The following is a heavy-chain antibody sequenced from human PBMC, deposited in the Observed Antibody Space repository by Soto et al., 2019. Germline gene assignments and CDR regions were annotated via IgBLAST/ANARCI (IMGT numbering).Heavy chain of an antibody. V-gene: IGHV1-3*01. J-gene: IGHJ4*02. CDR1: GYTFTSYS. Sequence: ASVKGSCQASGYTFTSYSLHWVRPAPGQRLEGMGWVNAGHGNTKYSQKFQGRLTITRDTSPGKTYMELSSLISEDAAVIYCARVTAMVAGPFDYWGQGTQVTVSS. CDR3: ARVTAMVAGPFDY. CDR2: VNAGHGNT. D-gene: IGHD5-18*01.